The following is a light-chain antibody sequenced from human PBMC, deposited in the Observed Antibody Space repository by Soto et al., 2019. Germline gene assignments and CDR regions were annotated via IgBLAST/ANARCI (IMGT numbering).Light chain of an antibody. CDR1: QSVSSSY. J-gene: IGKJ1*01. CDR2: GAS. CDR3: QQDDSSPVP. V-gene: IGKV3-20*01. Sequence: EIVLTQSPGTLSLSPGERATLSCRASQSVSSSYLAWYQQKPGQAPRLLIYGASSRATGITDRFSGSGSGTAFTLTISRLEPEDFAVYYCQQDDSSPVPFGQGTKVEIK.